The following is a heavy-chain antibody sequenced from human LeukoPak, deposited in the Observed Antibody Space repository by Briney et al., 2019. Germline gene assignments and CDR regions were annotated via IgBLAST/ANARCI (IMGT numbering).Heavy chain of an antibody. CDR1: GGSISSYY. D-gene: IGHD3-16*01. CDR3: ARGLVYYDTTGSYLAERPYFDS. Sequence: SETLSLTCTVSGGSISSYYWSWIRQPPGKGLEWIGYIYYSGSTNYNPSLKSRVTISVDTSKNQFSLKLSSVTAADTAIYYCARGLVYYDTTGSYLAERPYFDSWGQGTLVTVSS. V-gene: IGHV4-59*01. J-gene: IGHJ4*02. CDR2: IYYSGST.